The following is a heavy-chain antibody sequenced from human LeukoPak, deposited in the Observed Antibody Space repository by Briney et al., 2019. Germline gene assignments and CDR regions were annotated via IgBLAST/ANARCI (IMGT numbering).Heavy chain of an antibody. CDR1: GYTFTGYY. Sequence: GASVKVSCKASGYTFTGYYMHWVRQAPGQGLEWMGWINPNSGGTNYAQKFQGRVTMTRDTSTSTVYMELSSLRSEDTAVYYCARGAIFGVVTAFDYWGQGTLVTVSS. CDR2: INPNSGGT. J-gene: IGHJ4*02. D-gene: IGHD3-3*01. V-gene: IGHV1-2*02. CDR3: ARGAIFGVVTAFDY.